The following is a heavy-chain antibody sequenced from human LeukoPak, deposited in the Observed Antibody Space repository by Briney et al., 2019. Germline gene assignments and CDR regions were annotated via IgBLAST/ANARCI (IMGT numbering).Heavy chain of an antibody. D-gene: IGHD3-22*01. J-gene: IGHJ2*01. CDR2: IHYSGST. V-gene: IGHV4-59*08. Sequence: SETLSLTRTVSGGSISSYHWNWIRQPPGKGLEWIGYIHYSGSTDYNPALKSRVTISVDTSKHQLSLKLSSVTAADTAVYYCARQGPGGYYDSSGYYVLYWYFDLWGRGTLVTVSS. CDR3: ARQGPGGYYDSSGYYVLYWYFDL. CDR1: GGSISSYH.